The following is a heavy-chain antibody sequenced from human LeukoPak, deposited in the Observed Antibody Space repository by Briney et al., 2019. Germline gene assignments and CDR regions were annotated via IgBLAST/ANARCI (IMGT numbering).Heavy chain of an antibody. CDR1: GFTFSSYA. CDR2: ISGSGGST. D-gene: IGHD1-26*01. J-gene: IGHJ5*02. CDR3: TTDPWDRIVGATTSSP. Sequence: GGSLRLSCAASGFTFSSYAMSWVRQAPGKGLEWVSAISGSGGSTYYADSVKGRSTISRDNSKNTLYLQMNSLRAEDTAVYYCTTDPWDRIVGATTSSPWGQGTLVTVSS. V-gene: IGHV3-23*01.